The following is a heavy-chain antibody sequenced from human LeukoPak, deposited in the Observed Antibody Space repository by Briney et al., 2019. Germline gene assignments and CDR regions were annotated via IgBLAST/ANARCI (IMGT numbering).Heavy chain of an antibody. Sequence: PSETLSLTCTVPGGSISDYHWNWIRQPPGKTLEWIGSIYYSGSTSYNPSLKSRVTISVDTSKNQFSLNLNSVTAADTAVYYCARKVRSSLYNWFDPWGQGTLVTVSS. V-gene: IGHV4-59*08. CDR2: IYYSGST. D-gene: IGHD6-6*01. CDR1: GGSISDYH. CDR3: ARKVRSSLYNWFDP. J-gene: IGHJ5*02.